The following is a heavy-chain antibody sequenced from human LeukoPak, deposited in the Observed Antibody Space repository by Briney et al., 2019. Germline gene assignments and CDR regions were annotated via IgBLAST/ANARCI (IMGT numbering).Heavy chain of an antibody. V-gene: IGHV1-8*02. J-gene: IGHJ3*02. CDR3: ARGFYGSGAWDAFDI. D-gene: IGHD3-10*01. CDR1: GYTFTNFD. Sequence: ASMKVSCKASGYTFTNFDINWVRQATGQGLEWMGWMNPNSGNTGYAQKFQGRVTMTRNTSINTAYMELSSLRSEDTAVYYCARGFYGSGAWDAFDIWGQGTMVTVSS. CDR2: MNPNSGNT.